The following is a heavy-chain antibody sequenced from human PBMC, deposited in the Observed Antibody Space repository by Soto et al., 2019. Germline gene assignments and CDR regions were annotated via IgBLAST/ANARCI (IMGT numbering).Heavy chain of an antibody. D-gene: IGHD6-13*01. V-gene: IGHV4-4*07. CDR3: ARDGSSSWDNWFVP. CDR1: GGSISSYY. J-gene: IGHJ5*02. Sequence: SETLSLTCTVSGGSISSYYWSWIRQPAGKGLEWIGRIYTSGSTNYNPSLKSRVTMSVGTSKNQFSLKLSSVTAADTAVYYCARDGSSSWDNWFVPWGQGTLVTVSS. CDR2: IYTSGST.